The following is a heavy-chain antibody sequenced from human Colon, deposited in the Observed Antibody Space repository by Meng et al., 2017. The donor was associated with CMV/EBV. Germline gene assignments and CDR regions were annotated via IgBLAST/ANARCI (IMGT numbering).Heavy chain of an antibody. Sequence: ASVKVSCKASGYSFNTYDITWVRQAPGQGLEWMGWMNPNSGNVGYARKFQGRVTLTRDTSINTSYMELSSLNSEDTAVYYCARSQAREVFDSSGPYYSRPIDNWGKG. D-gene: IGHD3-22*01. CDR2: MNPNSGNV. CDR3: ARSQAREVFDSSGPYYSRPIDN. J-gene: IGHJ4*02. V-gene: IGHV1-8*01. CDR1: GYSFNTYD.